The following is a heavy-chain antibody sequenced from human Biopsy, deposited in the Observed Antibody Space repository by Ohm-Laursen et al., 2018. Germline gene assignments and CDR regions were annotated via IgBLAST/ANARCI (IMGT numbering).Heavy chain of an antibody. D-gene: IGHD3-22*01. CDR3: VRGVDYYDPYHYYALDV. Sequence: PSETLSLTWAVYGESFNGYYWSWIRQTPGKGLEWIGEINHSGRTNYSPSLKSRVTISVDTSKNQFSLKVRSVTAADTAVYYCVRGVDYYDPYHYYALDVWGQGTTVTVSS. CDR1: GESFNGYY. V-gene: IGHV4-34*01. CDR2: INHSGRT. J-gene: IGHJ6*02.